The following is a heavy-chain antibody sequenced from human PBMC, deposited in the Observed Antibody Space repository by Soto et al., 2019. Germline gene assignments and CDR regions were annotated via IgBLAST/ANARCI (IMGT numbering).Heavy chain of an antibody. CDR3: ARARGFSYGSRFDF. Sequence: QVQLGESGGGVVQPGRSLRLSCAASGFTFSTYAIHWVRQAPGKGLEWVALISSDGSITYYAGFVKGRFTVFRDNSKNTLYLQMDSLKTEDTAVYYCARARGFSYGSRFDFWGQGALVTVSS. D-gene: IGHD5-18*01. CDR1: GFTFSTYA. V-gene: IGHV3-30-3*01. CDR2: ISSDGSIT. J-gene: IGHJ4*02.